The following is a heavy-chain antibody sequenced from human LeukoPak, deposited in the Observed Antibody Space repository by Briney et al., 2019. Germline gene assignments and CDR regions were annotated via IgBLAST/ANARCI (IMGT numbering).Heavy chain of an antibody. D-gene: IGHD2-15*01. J-gene: IGHJ4*02. Sequence: GGSLRLSCAATGFTFSDYYMTWIRQAPGQGLEWISYVSGSDENKYYAGSVRGRFAISRDNAEKSLFLQMSNVRAEDTAVYYCARAGLGGHYIDYWGQGTLVTVSS. CDR2: VSGSDENK. CDR1: GFTFSDYY. V-gene: IGHV3-11*01. CDR3: ARAGLGGHYIDY.